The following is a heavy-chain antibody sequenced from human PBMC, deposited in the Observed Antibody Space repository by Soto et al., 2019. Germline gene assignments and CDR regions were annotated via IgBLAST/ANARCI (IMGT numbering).Heavy chain of an antibody. D-gene: IGHD1-26*01. CDR1: GFTFSSYA. CDR3: ANQVGATTGSWFDP. Sequence: GGSLRLSCAASGFTFSSYAMSWVRQAPGKGLEWVSAISGSGGSTYYADSVKGQFTISRDNSKNTLYLQMNSLRAEDTAVYYCANQVGATTGSWFDPWGQGTLVTVSS. J-gene: IGHJ5*02. V-gene: IGHV3-23*01. CDR2: ISGSGGST.